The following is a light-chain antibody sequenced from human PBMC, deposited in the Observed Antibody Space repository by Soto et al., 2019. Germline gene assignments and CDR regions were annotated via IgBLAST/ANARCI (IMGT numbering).Light chain of an antibody. CDR3: QQYNSYSWT. CDR1: QSISSW. J-gene: IGKJ1*01. Sequence: DIPMTQSPSTLSASLGDRVTITCRASQSISSWLAWYQQKPGKAPKLLIYDASSLESGVPSRFSGSGSGTEFTLTISSLQPDDFATYYCQQYNSYSWTFGQGPKVDI. CDR2: DAS. V-gene: IGKV1-5*01.